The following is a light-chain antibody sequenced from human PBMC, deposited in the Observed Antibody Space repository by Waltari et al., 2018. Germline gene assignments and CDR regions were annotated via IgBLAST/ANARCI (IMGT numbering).Light chain of an antibody. CDR3: QVWDDVTVSGV. CDR2: YDS. V-gene: IGLV3-21*04. Sequence: HVLTQPPPVSAGPGKTARVTRWGDNLWRTSVIWYQQKPGQAPVLVMFYDSDRPSEIPERFSGSNSGNTATLTGSWVEAGDEADYHCQVWDDVTVSGVFGGGTKLTVL. CDR1: NLWRTS. J-gene: IGLJ3*02.